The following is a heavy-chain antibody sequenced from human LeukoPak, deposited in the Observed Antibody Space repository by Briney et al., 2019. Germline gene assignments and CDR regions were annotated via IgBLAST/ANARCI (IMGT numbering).Heavy chain of an antibody. CDR3: ARTDYYDSSGYYDY. CDR2: ISAYNGNT. Sequence: ASVRVSCKASGYTFTSYGISWVRQAPGQGLEWMGWISAYNGNTNYAQKLQGRVTMTTDTSTSTAYMELRSLRSDDTAVYYCARTDYYDSSGYYDYWGQGTLVTVSS. D-gene: IGHD3-22*01. V-gene: IGHV1-18*01. CDR1: GYTFTSYG. J-gene: IGHJ4*02.